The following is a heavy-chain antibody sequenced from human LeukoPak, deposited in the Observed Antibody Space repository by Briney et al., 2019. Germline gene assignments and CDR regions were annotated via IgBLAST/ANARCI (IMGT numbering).Heavy chain of an antibody. J-gene: IGHJ5*02. V-gene: IGHV4-39*07. CDR3: ARSRGGFGDYGSWFDP. Sequence: SETLSLTCTVSGGPISSSSYYWGWIRQPPGKGLEWIGSIYYSGTTNYNPSLKSRVTTSIDTSKNQFSLKLNSVTPADTAVYYCARSRGGFGDYGSWFDPWGQGTLVTVSS. CDR1: GGPISSSSYY. CDR2: IYYSGTT. D-gene: IGHD4-17*01.